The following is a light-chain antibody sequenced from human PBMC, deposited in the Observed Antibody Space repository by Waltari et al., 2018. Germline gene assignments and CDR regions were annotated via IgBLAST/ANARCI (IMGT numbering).Light chain of an antibody. V-gene: IGLV2-11*01. J-gene: IGLJ2*01. CDR1: SNDVGGYNY. CDR3: CSYAGSYTVV. Sequence: QSALTQPRSVSGSPVQSVTISCTGTSNDVGGYNYVSWYQQHPGKAPKLMIYDVSKRPSGVPDRFSASKSGNTASLTISGLQAEDEADYYCCSYAGSYTVVFGGGTKLTVL. CDR2: DVS.